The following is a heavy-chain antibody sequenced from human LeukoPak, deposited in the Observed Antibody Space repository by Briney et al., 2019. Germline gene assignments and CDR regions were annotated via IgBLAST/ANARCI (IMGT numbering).Heavy chain of an antibody. Sequence: GGSLRLSCAASGFTFSSYAMHWVRQAPGKGLEWVAVISYDGSNKYYADSVKGRFTISRDNSKNTLYLQMNSLRAEDTAVYYCARVARPGIEAAGNGVNWFDPSGQGTLVTVSS. D-gene: IGHD6-13*01. CDR3: ARVARPGIEAAGNGVNWFDP. CDR1: GFTFSSYA. CDR2: ISYDGSNK. J-gene: IGHJ5*02. V-gene: IGHV3-30*04.